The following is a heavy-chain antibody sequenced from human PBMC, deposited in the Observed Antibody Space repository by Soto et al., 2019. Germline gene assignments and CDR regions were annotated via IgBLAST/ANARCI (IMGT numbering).Heavy chain of an antibody. CDR3: ARGPFQLHGAAEYFQH. CDR1: GYTFTGSY. D-gene: IGHD2-2*01. J-gene: IGHJ1*01. V-gene: IGHV1-2*02. Sequence: QVQMVQSGAEVKKPGASVKVSCKASGYTFTGSYMHWVRQAPGQGLEWMGWINPNSGGTNYAQKFQGRVTMTRDTSISTAYMELSRLRSDDTAVYYCARGPFQLHGAAEYFQHWGQGTLVTVSS. CDR2: INPNSGGT.